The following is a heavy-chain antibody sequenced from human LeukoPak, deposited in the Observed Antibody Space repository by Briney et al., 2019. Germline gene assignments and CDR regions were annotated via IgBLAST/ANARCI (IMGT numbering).Heavy chain of an antibody. D-gene: IGHD2-2*01. CDR3: ARASVRTPFSSPMMDV. J-gene: IGHJ6*02. CDR2: IYYSGST. V-gene: IGHV4-59*01. Sequence: PSETLSLTCTVSGGSISSYYWSRIRQPPGKGLEWIGYIYYSGSTNYNPSLKSRVTISVDTSKNQFSLKLSSVTAADTAVYYCARASVRTPFSSPMMDVWGQGTTVTVSS. CDR1: GGSISSYY.